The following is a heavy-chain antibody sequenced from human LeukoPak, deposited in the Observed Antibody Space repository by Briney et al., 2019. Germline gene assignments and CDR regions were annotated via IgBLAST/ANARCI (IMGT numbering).Heavy chain of an antibody. J-gene: IGHJ4*02. V-gene: IGHV4-59*08. Sequence: SETLSLTCTVSGGSISSYYWSWIWQPPGKGLEWIGYIYYSGSTNYNPSLKSRVTISVDTSKNQFSLKLSSVTAADTAVYYCARLGDGYNQDYWGQGTLVTVSS. CDR2: IYYSGST. CDR3: ARLGDGYNQDY. D-gene: IGHD5-24*01. CDR1: GGSISSYY.